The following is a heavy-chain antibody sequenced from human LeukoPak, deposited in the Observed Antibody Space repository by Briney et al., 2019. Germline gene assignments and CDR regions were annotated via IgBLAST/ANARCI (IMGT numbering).Heavy chain of an antibody. V-gene: IGHV3-30-3*01. Sequence: PGRSLRLSCAASGFTFSSYAMHWVRQAPGKGLERVSVISYDGSNKYYADSVKGRFTISRDNSKNTLYLQMNSLRAEDTAVYYCARGPQVVPAAISGYFDYWGQGTLVTVSS. D-gene: IGHD2-2*02. J-gene: IGHJ4*02. CDR2: ISYDGSNK. CDR1: GFTFSSYA. CDR3: ARGPQVVPAAISGYFDY.